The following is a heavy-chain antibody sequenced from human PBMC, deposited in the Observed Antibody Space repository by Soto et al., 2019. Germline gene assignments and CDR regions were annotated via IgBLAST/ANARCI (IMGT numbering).Heavy chain of an antibody. J-gene: IGHJ4*01. CDR2: VSAYNGNT. Sequence: ASVKVSCKASGYIFSSYGISWVRQAPGQGLEWMGWVSAYNGNTNYPQKLQGRVTMTTDTSTSTAYMELRSLRSEDTAVYYCARGGAAYGSGSYYHPHLNDYWG. V-gene: IGHV1-18*01. CDR1: GYIFSSYG. D-gene: IGHD3-10*01. CDR3: ARGGAAYGSGSYYHPHLNDY.